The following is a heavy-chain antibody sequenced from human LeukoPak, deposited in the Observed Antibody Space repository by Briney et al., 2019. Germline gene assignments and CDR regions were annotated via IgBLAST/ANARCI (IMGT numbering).Heavy chain of an antibody. Sequence: PGGSLRLSCAASGFTFSSYAMHWVRQAPGKGLEYVSAISSNGGSTYYADSVKGRFTISRDNSKNTLYLQMNSLRAEDTAVYYCAKDHDDYYDSSGYCLDYWGQGTLVTVSS. CDR3: AKDHDDYYDSSGYCLDY. CDR1: GFTFSSYA. V-gene: IGHV3-64*04. J-gene: IGHJ4*02. D-gene: IGHD3-22*01. CDR2: ISSNGGST.